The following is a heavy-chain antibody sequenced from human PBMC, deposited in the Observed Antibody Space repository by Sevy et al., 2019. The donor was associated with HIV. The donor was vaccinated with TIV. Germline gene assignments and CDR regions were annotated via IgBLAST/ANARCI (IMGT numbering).Heavy chain of an antibody. V-gene: IGHV3-30*04. D-gene: IGHD3-10*01. J-gene: IGHJ6*02. Sequence: GGSLRLSCAASGFTFSSYAMHWVRQAPGKGLEWVAVISYDGSNKYYADSVKGRFTISRDNSKNTLYLQMNSLRAEDTAVYYCARGGRGPYYYHGMDVWGQGTTVTVSS. CDR3: ARGGRGPYYYHGMDV. CDR1: GFTFSSYA. CDR2: ISYDGSNK.